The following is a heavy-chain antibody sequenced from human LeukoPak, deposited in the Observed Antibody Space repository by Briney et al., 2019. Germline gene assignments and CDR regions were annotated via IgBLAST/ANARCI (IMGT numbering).Heavy chain of an antibody. Sequence: ASVTVSCKASGYTFTGYYMHWVRQAPGQGLEWMGWINPNSGGTSYAQKFQGRVTMTRDTSISTAYMELSRLRSDDTAVYYCARDPAVDIVVGPAGRGWFDPWGQGTLVTVSS. CDR1: GYTFTGYY. CDR2: INPNSGGT. V-gene: IGHV1-2*02. CDR3: ARDPAVDIVVGPAGRGWFDP. J-gene: IGHJ5*02. D-gene: IGHD2-2*01.